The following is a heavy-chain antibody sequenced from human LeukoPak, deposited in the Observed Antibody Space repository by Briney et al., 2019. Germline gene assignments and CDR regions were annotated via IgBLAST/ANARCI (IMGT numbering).Heavy chain of an antibody. CDR1: GGSISSYY. CDR3: ARSYRSSGWYYYYYYYGMDV. CDR2: IYTSGST. V-gene: IGHV4-4*07. D-gene: IGHD6-19*01. J-gene: IGHJ6*02. Sequence: SETLSLTCTVSGGSISSYYWSWIRQPAGKGLEWIGRIYTSGSTNYNPSLKSRVTMSVDTSKNQFSLKLSSVTAADTAVYYCARSYRSSGWYYYYYYYGMDVWGQGPRSPSP.